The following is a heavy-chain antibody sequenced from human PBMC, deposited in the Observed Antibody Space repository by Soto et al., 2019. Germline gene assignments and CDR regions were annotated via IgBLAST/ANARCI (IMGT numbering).Heavy chain of an antibody. J-gene: IGHJ4*02. Sequence: EVQVLESGGGLVQPGGSLRLSCAASGFTFSSYAMSWVRQAPGKGLEWVSAISGSGGSTYYADSVKGRFTISRDNSKNTLYLQMNSLRAEDTAVYYCANAEDSSGYFFDYWGQGTLVTVSS. CDR3: ANAEDSSGYFFDY. CDR2: ISGSGGST. V-gene: IGHV3-23*01. CDR1: GFTFSSYA. D-gene: IGHD3-22*01.